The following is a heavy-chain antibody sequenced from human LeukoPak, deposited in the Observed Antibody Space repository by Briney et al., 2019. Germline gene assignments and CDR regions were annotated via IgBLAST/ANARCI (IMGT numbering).Heavy chain of an antibody. CDR3: ARGIVRYDILTGPPAD. CDR1: GYIFKTHG. J-gene: IGHJ4*02. Sequence: ASVKVSCKASGYIFKTHGITWVRQAPGQGLEWMGWISTYKGNTNYAQKLQGRVTLTTDTSTSTVYMELRRLRSDDTAVYYCARGIVRYDILTGPPADWGQGTLVTVSS. CDR2: ISTYKGNT. V-gene: IGHV1-18*01. D-gene: IGHD3-9*01.